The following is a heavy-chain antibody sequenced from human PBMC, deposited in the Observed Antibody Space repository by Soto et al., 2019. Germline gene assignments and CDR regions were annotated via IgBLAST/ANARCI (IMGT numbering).Heavy chain of an antibody. Sequence: QVQLQESGPGLVKPSGTLSLTCAVSGGSISSSNWCSCVRQPPGKGLEWIGEIHHSRSTNYNPSLKSRVTLSVDKSKNQFSLKLSSVTAAGTAVYYCARVSFEVAIDYWGQGTLVTVSS. CDR3: ARVSFEVAIDY. D-gene: IGHD2-15*01. CDR1: GGSISSSNW. V-gene: IGHV4-4*02. CDR2: IHHSRST. J-gene: IGHJ4*02.